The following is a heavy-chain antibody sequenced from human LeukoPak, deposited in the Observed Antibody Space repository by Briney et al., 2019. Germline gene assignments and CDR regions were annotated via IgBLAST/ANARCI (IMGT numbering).Heavy chain of an antibody. CDR1: GYSISSGYY. Sequence: PSETLSLTCTVSGYSISSGYYWGWIRQPPGKGLEWIGSIYYSGSTYYNPSLKSRVTISVDTSKNQFSLKLSSVTAADTAVYYCASRYYDSSADIWGQGTMVTVSS. CDR3: ASRYYDSSADI. D-gene: IGHD3-22*01. CDR2: IYYSGST. V-gene: IGHV4-38-2*02. J-gene: IGHJ3*02.